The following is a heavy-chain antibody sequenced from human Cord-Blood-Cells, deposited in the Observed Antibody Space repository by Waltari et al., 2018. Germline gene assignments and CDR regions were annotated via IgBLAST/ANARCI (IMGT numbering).Heavy chain of an antibody. J-gene: IGHJ6*02. Sequence: EVQLVESGGGLVQPGRSLRLSCAASGFTFDDYAMHWVRQAPGKGLEWVSGISWNSGSIGYADSVKGRFTISRDNAKNSLYLQMNSLRAEDTALYYCAKDRGYCSSTSCPDYYGMDVWGQGTTVTVSS. CDR1: GFTFDDYA. CDR3: AKDRGYCSSTSCPDYYGMDV. CDR2: ISWNSGSI. V-gene: IGHV3-9*01. D-gene: IGHD2-2*01.